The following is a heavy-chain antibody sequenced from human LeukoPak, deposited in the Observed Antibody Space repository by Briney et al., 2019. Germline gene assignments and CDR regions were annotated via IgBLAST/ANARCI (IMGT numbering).Heavy chain of an antibody. V-gene: IGHV3-9*01. J-gene: IGHJ4*02. CDR3: AKDIRAPRGYSYGYFDY. Sequence: GGSLRLSCAASGFTFDDYAMHWVRQAPGKGLEWVSGISWNSGGIGYADSVKGRFTISRDNAKNSLYLQMNSLRAEDTALYYCAKDIRAPRGYSYGYFDYWGQGTLVTVSS. CDR2: ISWNSGGI. CDR1: GFTFDDYA. D-gene: IGHD5-18*01.